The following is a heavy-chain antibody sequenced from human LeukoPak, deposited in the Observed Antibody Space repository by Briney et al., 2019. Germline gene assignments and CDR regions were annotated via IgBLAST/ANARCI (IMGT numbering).Heavy chain of an antibody. Sequence: KPSETLSLTCTVSGGSISSSSYYWGWIRQPPGKGLEWIGSIYYSGSTYYNPSLKSRVTISVDTSKNQFSLKLSSVTAADTAVYYCAKHEQQLVCVDYYYYMDVWGKGTTVTVSS. CDR1: GGSISSSSYY. J-gene: IGHJ6*03. D-gene: IGHD6-6*01. V-gene: IGHV4-39*01. CDR3: AKHEQQLVCVDYYYYMDV. CDR2: IYYSGST.